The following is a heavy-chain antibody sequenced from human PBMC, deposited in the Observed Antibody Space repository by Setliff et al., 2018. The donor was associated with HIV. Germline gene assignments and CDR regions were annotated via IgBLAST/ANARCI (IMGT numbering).Heavy chain of an antibody. D-gene: IGHD5-18*01. CDR2: FDPEDGEA. CDR3: ATRSRWIQLSFDGIFDY. Sequence: ASVKVSCKVSGYTLTELSIHWVRQTFGKGLEWMGGFDPEDGEAIYAQKFQGRVTMTEDTSTDTAYMELSSLTSEDTAVYYCATRSRWIQLSFDGIFDYWGHGTPVTVSS. CDR1: GYTLTELS. V-gene: IGHV1-24*01. J-gene: IGHJ4*01.